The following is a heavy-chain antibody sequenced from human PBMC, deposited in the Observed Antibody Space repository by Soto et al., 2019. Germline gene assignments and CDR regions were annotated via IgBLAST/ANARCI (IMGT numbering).Heavy chain of an antibody. V-gene: IGHV3-30-3*01. D-gene: IGHD3-22*01. CDR3: ARDYYDASGYYGY. CDR1: GLTFSTYS. J-gene: IGHJ4*02. Sequence: GGSLRLSCVASGLTFSTYSMHWVRQAPGKGLEWVAVISYDGSNNYYADSVKGRFTISRDNSKNTLYLQMNSLRPEDTAVYYCARDYYDASGYYGYWGRGALVTVSS. CDR2: ISYDGSNN.